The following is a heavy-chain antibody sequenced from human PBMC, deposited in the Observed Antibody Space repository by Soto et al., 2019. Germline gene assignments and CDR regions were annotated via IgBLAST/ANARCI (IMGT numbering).Heavy chain of an antibody. D-gene: IGHD6-13*01. J-gene: IGHJ6*02. Sequence: SVKVSCKASGYTFTSYGISWVRQAPGQGLEWMGWISAYNGNTNYAQKLQGRVTMTTDTSTSTAYMELRSLRSDDTAVYYCARDTAAARNYYYGMDVWGQGTTVTVSS. CDR2: ISAYNGNT. V-gene: IGHV1-18*01. CDR3: ARDTAAARNYYYGMDV. CDR1: GYTFTSYG.